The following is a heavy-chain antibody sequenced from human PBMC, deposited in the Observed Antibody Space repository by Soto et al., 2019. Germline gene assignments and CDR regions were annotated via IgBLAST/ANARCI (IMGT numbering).Heavy chain of an antibody. CDR2: IYYSGST. D-gene: IGHD3-10*01. V-gene: IGHV4-31*03. Sequence: SETLSLTCTVSGGSISSGGYYWSWIRQHPGKGLEWIGYIYYSGSTNYNPSLKSRVTISVDTSKNQFSLKLSSVTAADTAVYYCARAYSGSYYYYYYGMDVWGQGTTVTVSS. CDR3: ARAYSGSYYYYYYGMDV. J-gene: IGHJ6*02. CDR1: GGSISSGGYY.